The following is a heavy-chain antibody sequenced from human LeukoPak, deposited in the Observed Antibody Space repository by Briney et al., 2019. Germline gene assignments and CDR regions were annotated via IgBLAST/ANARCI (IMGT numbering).Heavy chain of an antibody. CDR3: ARDALRYFDWSGVDY. V-gene: IGHV4-39*01. Sequence: SGTLSLTCTVSGGSISSSSYYWGWIRQPPGKGLEWIGSIYYSGSTYYNPSLKSRVTISVDTSKNQFSLKLSSVTAADTAVYYCARDALRYFDWSGVDYWGQGTLVTVSS. CDR2: IYYSGST. CDR1: GGSISSSSYY. J-gene: IGHJ4*02. D-gene: IGHD3-9*01.